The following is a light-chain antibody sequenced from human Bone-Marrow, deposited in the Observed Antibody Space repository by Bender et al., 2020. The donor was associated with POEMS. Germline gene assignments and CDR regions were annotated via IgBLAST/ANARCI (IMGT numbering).Light chain of an antibody. V-gene: IGLV3-21*02. CDR2: DDV. CDR3: QVWDSTTDHVL. Sequence: AARITCGGDNIGSKNVQWYQQKPGQAPVVVTYDDVDRPSGIPDRLSGSNSGNTATLTIRGVEGGDEADYYCQVWDSTTDHVLFGGGTKLTVL. J-gene: IGLJ2*01. CDR1: NIGSKN.